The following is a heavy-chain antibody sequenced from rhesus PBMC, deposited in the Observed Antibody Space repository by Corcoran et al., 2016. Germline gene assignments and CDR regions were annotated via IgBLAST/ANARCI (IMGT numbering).Heavy chain of an antibody. J-gene: IGHJ5-2*02. CDR1: GGSIRGYY. CDR3: ARRLHGWNDFSLDV. D-gene: IGHD1-14*01. CDR2: IGGSSGST. Sequence: QVQLQESGPGLVKPAETLSLTCAVSGGSIRGYYWTWIRHPPGTGLELIGYIGGSSGSTYYNPSLKSRVTISTDTSKNQFSLKLSSVTAADTAVYYCARRLHGWNDFSLDVWGRGVLVTVSS. V-gene: IGHV4-165*02.